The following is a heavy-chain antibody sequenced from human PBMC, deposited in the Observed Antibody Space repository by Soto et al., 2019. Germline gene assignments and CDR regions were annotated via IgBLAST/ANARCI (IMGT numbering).Heavy chain of an antibody. Sequence: QVQLVESGGGVVQPGRSLRLSCAASGFTFSSYGMHWVRQAPGKGLEWVAAISYDGSNKYYADSVKGRFTISRDNSKNTLYLQMNSLRAEDTAVYYCAKGAYYYGSGSYYNPVYFDYWGQGTLVTVSS. CDR3: AKGAYYYGSGSYYNPVYFDY. CDR1: GFTFSSYG. V-gene: IGHV3-30*18. CDR2: ISYDGSNK. D-gene: IGHD3-10*01. J-gene: IGHJ4*02.